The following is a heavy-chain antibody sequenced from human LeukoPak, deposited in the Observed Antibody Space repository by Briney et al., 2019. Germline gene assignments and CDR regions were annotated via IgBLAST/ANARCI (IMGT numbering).Heavy chain of an antibody. CDR1: GYSISSGYY. V-gene: IGHV4-38-2*02. CDR2: IYHSGST. D-gene: IGHD3-10*01. J-gene: IGHJ3*02. CDR3: ARDPFGEYAFDI. Sequence: SETLSLTCTVSGYSISSGYYWGWIRQPPGKGLEWIGTIYHSGSTYYNPSLKSRVTISIDTSKNQFSLRLSSVTAADTAVYYCARDPFGEYAFDIWGQGTMVTVSS.